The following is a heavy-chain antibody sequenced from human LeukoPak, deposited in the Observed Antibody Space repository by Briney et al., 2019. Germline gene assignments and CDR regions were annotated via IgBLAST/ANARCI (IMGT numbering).Heavy chain of an antibody. Sequence: ASVKVSCKASGYTFTSYYMHWVRQAPGQGLEWMGIINPSGGSTSYAQKFQGRVTMTRDMSTSTVYMELSSLRSEDTAVYYCAAYSSGWYGGPTEVREDYWGQGTLVTVSS. V-gene: IGHV1-46*01. D-gene: IGHD6-19*01. CDR2: INPSGGST. CDR1: GYTFTSYY. CDR3: AAYSSGWYGGPTEVREDY. J-gene: IGHJ4*02.